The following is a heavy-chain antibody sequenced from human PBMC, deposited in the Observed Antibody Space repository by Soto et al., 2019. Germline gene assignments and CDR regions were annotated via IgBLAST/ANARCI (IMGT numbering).Heavy chain of an antibody. CDR2: ISGSGGST. J-gene: IGHJ6*01. CDR1: GFTFSSYA. D-gene: IGHD3-3*02. CDR3: SKQPYIFGVGITTGYYYYGMGG. V-gene: IGHV3-23*01. Sequence: GGSLRLSCAASGFTFSSYAMSWVRQAPGKGLEWVSAISGSGGSTYYADSVKGRFTISRDNSKNTLYLQMNSLRAEDTAVYYCSKQPYIFGVGITTGYYYYGMGGQGPGTTGTV.